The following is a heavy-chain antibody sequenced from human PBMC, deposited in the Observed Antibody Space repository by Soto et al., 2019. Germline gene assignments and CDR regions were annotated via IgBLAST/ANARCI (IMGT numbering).Heavy chain of an antibody. CDR2: IIPIFGTA. J-gene: IGHJ6*02. Sequence: QVQLVQSGAEVKKPGSSVKVSCKASGGTFSSYAISWVRQAPGQGLEWMGGIIPIFGTANYAQKFQGRVTSTADESTSTAYMELSSLRSEETAVYYCARDRGSSVTRGSGIDVWGQGTTVTVSS. CDR3: ARDRGSSVTRGSGIDV. D-gene: IGHD6-25*01. V-gene: IGHV1-69*01. CDR1: GGTFSSYA.